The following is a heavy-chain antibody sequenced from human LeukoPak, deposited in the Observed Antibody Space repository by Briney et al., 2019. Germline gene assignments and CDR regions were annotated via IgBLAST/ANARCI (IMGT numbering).Heavy chain of an antibody. CDR2: IHYSGST. D-gene: IGHD5-12*01. CDR3: ARDLVATTGGFDY. V-gene: IGHV4-30-4*01. CDR1: GGSISSDDYD. J-gene: IGHJ4*02. Sequence: SQTLSLTCTVSGGSISSDDYDWRWIRQPPGKGLEWIGYIHYSGSTYYNPSLKSRITISVDTSKNQFSLKVNSVTAADTAVYYCARDLVATTGGFDYWGQGTLVTVSS.